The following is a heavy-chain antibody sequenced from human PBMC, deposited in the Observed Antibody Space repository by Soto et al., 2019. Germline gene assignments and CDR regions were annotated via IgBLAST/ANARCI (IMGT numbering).Heavy chain of an antibody. V-gene: IGHV3-53*01. CDR2: VYDVDGT. CDR3: ASWLQREHAYDV. J-gene: IGHJ3*01. D-gene: IGHD1-1*01. CDR1: GLTISGKKY. Sequence: GGSLRLSCAASGLTISGKKYIAWVRQAPGKGLEWVSGVYDVDGTYYADSVKGRFTISRDTSKTIVFLEMNDLRPDDTAVYYCASWLQREHAYDVWGLGTTVTVSS.